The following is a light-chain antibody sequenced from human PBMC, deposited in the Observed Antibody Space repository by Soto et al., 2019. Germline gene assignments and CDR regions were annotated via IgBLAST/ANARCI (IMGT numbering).Light chain of an antibody. CDR2: GAS. CDR1: QSVSSIY. J-gene: IGKJ2*01. V-gene: IGKV3-20*01. CDR3: QHYGSSSFT. Sequence: IVLTQSPGTLSLSPGEGATLSCRASQSVSSIYLAWYQQKSGQAPRLLMYGASSRATGVPDRFSGSGSGTDFTLTISRLEPEDFAVYYCQHYGSSSFTFGQGTKLEIK.